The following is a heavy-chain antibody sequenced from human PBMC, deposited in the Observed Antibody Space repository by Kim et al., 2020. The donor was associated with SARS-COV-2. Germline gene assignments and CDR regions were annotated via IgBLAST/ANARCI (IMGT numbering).Heavy chain of an antibody. CDR3: ARDSLNYYGSGFGVG. J-gene: IGHJ4*02. CDR2: INTNTVNL. V-gene: IGHV7-4-1*02. CDR1: GYTFTNFP. D-gene: IGHD3-10*01. Sequence: ASVKVSCKASGYTFTNFPRNWVRQSPGQVLEWMGWINTNTVNLTYAQGFKGRFVFSMYTSVSTVYLQISILKAEDTAVYYCARDSLNYYGSGFGVGWGQGPLVTVS.